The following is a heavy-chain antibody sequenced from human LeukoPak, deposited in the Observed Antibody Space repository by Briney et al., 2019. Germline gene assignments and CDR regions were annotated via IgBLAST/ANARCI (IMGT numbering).Heavy chain of an antibody. CDR2: IWYEERTK. Sequence: GGSLRLSCTASGFTFSSYGMHWVRQAPGNGLEWVATIWYEERTKYYIDSVKGRFTISRDNSKNTFYLQMNSLRAEDTALYYCAKDIFPYCSSTSCYNAFDYWGQGTLVTVSS. D-gene: IGHD2-2*02. J-gene: IGHJ4*02. V-gene: IGHV3-30*02. CDR1: GFTFSSYG. CDR3: AKDIFPYCSSTSCYNAFDY.